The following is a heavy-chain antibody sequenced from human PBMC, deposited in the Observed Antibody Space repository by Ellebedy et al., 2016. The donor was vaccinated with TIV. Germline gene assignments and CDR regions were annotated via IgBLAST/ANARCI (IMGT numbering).Heavy chain of an antibody. J-gene: IGHJ4*02. CDR2: IYYSGST. D-gene: IGHD3-9*01. V-gene: IGHV4-59*01. CDR3: ARGYDILTGYGGGYFDY. CDR1: GGSISSYY. Sequence: SETLSLTCTVSGGSISSYYWSWIRQPPGKGLEWIGYIYYSGSTNYNPSLKSRVTISVDTSKNQFSLKLSSVTAADTAVYYCARGYDILTGYGGGYFDYWGQGTLVTVSS.